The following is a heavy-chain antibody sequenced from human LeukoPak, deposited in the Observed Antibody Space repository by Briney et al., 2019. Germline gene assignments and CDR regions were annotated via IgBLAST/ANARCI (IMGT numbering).Heavy chain of an antibody. CDR3: ARVEWELPFDY. J-gene: IGHJ4*02. Sequence: KASETLSLTCTVSGASSSSYYWSWVRQPPGKGLEWIGYIYYSGSTNYNPSLKSRVTISVDTSKNQFSLKLSSVTAADTAVYYCARVEWELPFDYWGQGTLVTVSS. CDR1: GASSSSYY. CDR2: IYYSGST. D-gene: IGHD1-26*01. V-gene: IGHV4-59*01.